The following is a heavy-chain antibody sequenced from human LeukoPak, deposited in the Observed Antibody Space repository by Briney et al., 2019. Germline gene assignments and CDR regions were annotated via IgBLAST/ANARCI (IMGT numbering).Heavy chain of an antibody. CDR1: GFTISSNY. CDR2: INWNGGST. V-gene: IGHV3-20*04. CDR3: ARGVRAFIAAAGTEGNYYYYMDV. D-gene: IGHD6-13*01. Sequence: GGSLRLSCAASGFTISSNYMSWVRQAPGKGLEWVSGINWNGGSTGYADSVKGRFTISRDNAKNSLYLQMNSLRAEDTALYYCARGVRAFIAAAGTEGNYYYYMDVWGKGTTVTVSS. J-gene: IGHJ6*03.